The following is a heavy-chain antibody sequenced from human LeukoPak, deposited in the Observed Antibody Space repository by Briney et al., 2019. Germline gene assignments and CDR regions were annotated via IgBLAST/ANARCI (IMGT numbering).Heavy chain of an antibody. CDR1: GGSISSYY. J-gene: IGHJ3*02. V-gene: IGHV4-59*01. CDR2: IYYSGST. D-gene: IGHD3-22*01. CDR3: ASSLVNYYDSRKSGAFDI. Sequence: PSETLSLTCTVSGGSISSYYWSWIRQPPGKGLEWIGYIYYSGSTNYNPSLKSRVTISVDTSKNQFSLKLSSVTAADTAVYYCASSLVNYYDSRKSGAFDIWGQGTMVTVSS.